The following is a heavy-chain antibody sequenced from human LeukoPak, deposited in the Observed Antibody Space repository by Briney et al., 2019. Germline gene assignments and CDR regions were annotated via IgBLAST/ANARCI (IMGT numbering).Heavy chain of an antibody. J-gene: IGHJ4*02. Sequence: GGSLRLSCAASGFTFSSYAMSWVRRAPGKGLEWVSGITGGGGSTYYADSVTGRFSISRDNTKNTLFLQMNSLRAEDTAVYYCARDRPRDGYNYGFDYWGQGTLVTVSS. CDR1: GFTFSSYA. D-gene: IGHD5-24*01. V-gene: IGHV3-23*01. CDR2: ITGGGGST. CDR3: ARDRPRDGYNYGFDY.